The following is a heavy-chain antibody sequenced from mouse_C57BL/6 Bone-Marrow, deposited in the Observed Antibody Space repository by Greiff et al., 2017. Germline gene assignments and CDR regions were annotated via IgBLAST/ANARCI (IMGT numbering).Heavy chain of an antibody. J-gene: IGHJ4*01. CDR2: IYPRSGNT. CDR3: ARQRLRKRGYAMDY. CDR1: GYTFTSYG. D-gene: IGHD1-1*01. V-gene: IGHV1-81*01. Sequence: QVQLKESGAELARPGASVKLSCKASGYTFTSYGISWVKQRTGQGLEWIGEIYPRSGNTYYNEKFTGKATLTADKSSSTAYMELRSLTSEDSAVYFCARQRLRKRGYAMDYWGQGTSVTVSS.